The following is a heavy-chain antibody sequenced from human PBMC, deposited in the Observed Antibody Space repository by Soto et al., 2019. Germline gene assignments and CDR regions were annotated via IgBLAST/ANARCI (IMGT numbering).Heavy chain of an antibody. CDR2: IYFRGNT. J-gene: IGHJ3*02. CDR3: AREGGSYDSGGYLIRGAFDI. CDR1: GDSISRIDYY. D-gene: IGHD3-22*01. Sequence: SETLSLTCSVSGDSISRIDYYWTWIRQHPEKGLEWVGNIYFRGNTYYSPSLESRLTISVDTSKNQFSLKLTSVTAADTAVYYCAREGGSYDSGGYLIRGAFDIWGQGTMVTVSS. V-gene: IGHV4-31*03.